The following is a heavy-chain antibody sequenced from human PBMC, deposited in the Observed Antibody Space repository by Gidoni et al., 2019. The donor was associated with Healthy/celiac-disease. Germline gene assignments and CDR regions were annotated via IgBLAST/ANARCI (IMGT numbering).Heavy chain of an antibody. V-gene: IGHV3-23*01. J-gene: IGHJ4*02. CDR1: GFTFSSYA. D-gene: IGHD2-8*02. CDR2: ISGSGGST. Sequence: EVQLLESGGGLVQPGGSLRLSCAASGFTFSSYAMSWVRQAPGKGLAWVSAISGSGGSTYYADSVKGRFTISRDNSKNTLYLQMNSLRAEDTAVYYCAKGARYCTGGVCYIPNWGQGTLVTVSS. CDR3: AKGARYCTGGVCYIPN.